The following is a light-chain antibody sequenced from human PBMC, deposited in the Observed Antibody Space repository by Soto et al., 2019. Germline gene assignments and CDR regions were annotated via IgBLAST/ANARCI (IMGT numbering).Light chain of an antibody. Sequence: DIQMTQSPSTLSASVGDRVTITCRASQSISSWLAWYQQKPGKAPKLLIYKASSLESGVPSRFSGSGSGTEFTLTISSLQPDDFATYDCQQYNSYSFWTFGQGPKVEIK. CDR1: QSISSW. J-gene: IGKJ1*01. V-gene: IGKV1-5*03. CDR2: KAS. CDR3: QQYNSYSFWT.